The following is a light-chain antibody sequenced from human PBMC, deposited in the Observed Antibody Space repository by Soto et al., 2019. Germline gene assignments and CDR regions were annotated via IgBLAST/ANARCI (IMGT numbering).Light chain of an antibody. CDR2: LEGSGSY. V-gene: IGLV4-60*02. J-gene: IGLJ1*01. Sequence: QAVVTQSSSASASLGSSVKLTCTLSSGHSSYIIAWHQQQPGKAPRYLMKLEGSGSYNKGSGVPDRFSGSSSGADRYLTISNLQFEDEADSYCETWDSNTYVFGTGTKLTVL. CDR3: ETWDSNTYV. CDR1: SGHSSYI.